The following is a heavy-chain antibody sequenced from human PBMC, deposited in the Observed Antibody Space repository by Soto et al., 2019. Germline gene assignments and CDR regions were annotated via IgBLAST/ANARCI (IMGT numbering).Heavy chain of an antibody. CDR2: INHSGST. V-gene: IGHV4-34*01. J-gene: IGHJ6*02. CDR1: GGSFSGYY. D-gene: IGHD3-3*01. CDR3: ARALEEYYDFWSGYPSYYYYYGMDV. Sequence: SETLSLTCAVYGGSFSGYYWSWIRQPPGKGLEWIGEINHSGSTNYNPSLKSRVTISVDTSKNQFSLKLSSVTAADTAVYYCARALEEYYDFWSGYPSYYYYYGMDVWGQGTTVTVSS.